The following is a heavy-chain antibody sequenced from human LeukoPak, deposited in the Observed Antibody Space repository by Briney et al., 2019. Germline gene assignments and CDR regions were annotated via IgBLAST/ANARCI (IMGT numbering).Heavy chain of an antibody. CDR2: IYTSGST. Sequence: SETLSLTXTVSGGSISSGSYYWSWIRQPAGKGLEWIGRIYTSGSTNYNPSLKSRVTISVDTSKNQFSLKLSSVTAADTAVYYCARVDNPYYYDSSGYYETDAFDIWGQGTMVTVSS. J-gene: IGHJ3*02. CDR1: GGSISSGSYY. D-gene: IGHD3-22*01. V-gene: IGHV4-61*02. CDR3: ARVDNPYYYDSSGYYETDAFDI.